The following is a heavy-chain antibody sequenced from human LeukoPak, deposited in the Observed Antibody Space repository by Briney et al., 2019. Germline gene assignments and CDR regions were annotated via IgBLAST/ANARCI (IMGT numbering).Heavy chain of an antibody. CDR2: IYTSGST. V-gene: IGHV4-4*07. J-gene: IGHJ4*02. D-gene: IGHD6-13*01. Sequence: PSETLSLTCTVSGGPISNYYWNWVRQPAGKGLEWIGRIYTSGSTNYNPSLKSRVTISVDKSQSQFSLKLSSVTAADTAMYYCARGIGYSSRFDYWGQGTLVTVSS. CDR3: ARGIGYSSRFDY. CDR1: GGPISNYY.